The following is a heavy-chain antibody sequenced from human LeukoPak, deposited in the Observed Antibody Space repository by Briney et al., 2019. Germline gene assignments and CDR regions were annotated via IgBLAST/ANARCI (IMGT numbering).Heavy chain of an antibody. CDR2: IKSKTDGGTT. V-gene: IGHV3-15*01. CDR1: GFTVSSNY. Sequence: GGSLRLSCAASGFTVSSNYMSWVRQAPGKGLEWVGRIKSKTDGGTTDYAAPVKGRFTISRDDSKNTLYLQMNSLKTEDTAVYYCTTVATITEASEFDYWGQGTLVTVSS. D-gene: IGHD5-12*01. CDR3: TTVATITEASEFDY. J-gene: IGHJ4*02.